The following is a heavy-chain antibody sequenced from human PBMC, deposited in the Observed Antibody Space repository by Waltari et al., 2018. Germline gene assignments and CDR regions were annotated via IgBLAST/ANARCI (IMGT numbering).Heavy chain of an antibody. V-gene: IGHV3-48*01. CDR3: ARLDGYSSLY. D-gene: IGHD6-19*01. Sequence: EVQMVESGCGLVQPRGSLRLSCAAYSFTFRPYSMHCVRQAPGKGLDWVSYISISSSTIYYADSVKGRFTISRDNAKNSLYLQMNSLRAEDTAVYYCARLDGYSSLYWGQGTLVTVSS. CDR2: ISISSSTI. J-gene: IGHJ4*02. CDR1: SFTFRPYS.